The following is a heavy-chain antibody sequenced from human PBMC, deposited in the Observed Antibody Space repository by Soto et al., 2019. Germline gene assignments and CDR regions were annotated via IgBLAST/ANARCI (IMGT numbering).Heavy chain of an antibody. CDR1: GFTFSSYW. CDR2: INIDGSEE. CDR3: AKQRSRSYVS. Sequence: GGSLRLSCSASGFTFSSYWMSWVRQAPGKGLEWVANINIDGSEEYYVDSVKGRFTISRDNAKNSLYLQMNSLTADETAVYYCAKQRSRSYVSWGQGPLVPV. J-gene: IGHJ5*02. D-gene: IGHD3-16*01. V-gene: IGHV3-7*01.